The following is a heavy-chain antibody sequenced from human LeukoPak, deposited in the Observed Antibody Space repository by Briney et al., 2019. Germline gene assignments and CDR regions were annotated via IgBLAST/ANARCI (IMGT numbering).Heavy chain of an antibody. D-gene: IGHD4-23*01. CDR2: IYYSGST. CDR1: GGSISSSSYY. V-gene: IGHV4-39*01. CDR3: AGTMVVTPDYFDY. J-gene: IGHJ4*02. Sequence: SETLSLTCTVSGGSISSSSYYWGWIRQPPGKGLEWIGSIYYSGSTYYNPSLKSRVTISVDTSKNQFSLKLSSVTAADTAVYYCAGTMVVTPDYFDYWGQGTLVTVSS.